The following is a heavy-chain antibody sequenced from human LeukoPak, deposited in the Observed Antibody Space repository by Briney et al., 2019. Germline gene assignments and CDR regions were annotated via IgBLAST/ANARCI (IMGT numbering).Heavy chain of an antibody. V-gene: IGHV1-3*03. Sequence: ASVKVSCKASGYTFTSYAMHWVRQAPGQRLEWMGWINAGNGNTKYSQEFQGRVTITRDTSASTAYMELSSLRSEDMAVYYCAREGMVRGNFDYWGQGTLVTVSS. J-gene: IGHJ4*02. D-gene: IGHD3-10*01. CDR2: INAGNGNT. CDR3: AREGMVRGNFDY. CDR1: GYTFTSYA.